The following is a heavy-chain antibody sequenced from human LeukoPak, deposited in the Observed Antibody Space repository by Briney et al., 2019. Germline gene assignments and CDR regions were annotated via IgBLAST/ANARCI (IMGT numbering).Heavy chain of an antibody. Sequence: PGGSLRLSCAASGFTFSSYAMHWVRQAPGKGLEWVAVISYDGSNKYYADSVKGRFTISRDNSKNTLYLQMNSLRAEDTAVYYCAIDHSIWSSFDYWGQGTLVTVSS. CDR2: ISYDGSNK. CDR3: AIDHSIWSSFDY. D-gene: IGHD6-13*01. CDR1: GFTFSSYA. V-gene: IGHV3-30*04. J-gene: IGHJ4*02.